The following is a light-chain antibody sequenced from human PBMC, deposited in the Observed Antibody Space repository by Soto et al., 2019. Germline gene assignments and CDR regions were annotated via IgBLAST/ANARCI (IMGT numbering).Light chain of an antibody. CDR1: QSLLYRDGNNY. Sequence: DIVMTQSPLSLPVSPGEPASISCRYSQSLLYRDGNNYLEWYLQKPGQSPQLLIYSGSNRASGDPDSFSGSGSGTDCTRQSSRVATEDAGVYYWMKSLQPPLTFGGGTKVEI. J-gene: IGKJ4*01. CDR2: SGS. V-gene: IGKV2-28*01. CDR3: MKSLQPPLT.